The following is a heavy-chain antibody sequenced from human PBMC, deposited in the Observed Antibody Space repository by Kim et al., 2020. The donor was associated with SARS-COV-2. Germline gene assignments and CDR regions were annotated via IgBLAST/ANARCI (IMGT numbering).Heavy chain of an antibody. CDR3: ARDLGWGSGSYSGSFFDY. D-gene: IGHD1-26*01. V-gene: IGHV3-20*01. CDR2: INWNGGST. J-gene: IGHJ4*02. Sequence: GGSLRLSCAASGFTFDDYGMSWVRQAPGKGLEWVSGINWNGGSTGYADSVKGRFTISRDNAKNSLYLQMNSLRAEDTALYHCARDLGWGSGSYSGSFFDYWGQGTLVTVSS. CDR1: GFTFDDYG.